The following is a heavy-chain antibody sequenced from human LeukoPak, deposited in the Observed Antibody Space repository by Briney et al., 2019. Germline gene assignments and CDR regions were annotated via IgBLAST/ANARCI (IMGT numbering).Heavy chain of an antibody. Sequence: GGSLRLSCAASGFTFSNYGMHWVRQAPGKGLESVAVISYDGSNKYYADSVKGRFTISRDNCKNTLYLQMNSLSPEDTAVYSCAKESGSRSYGAYFPHWGEGTLVTVSS. CDR3: AKESGSRSYGAYFPH. CDR1: GFTFSNYG. V-gene: IGHV3-30*18. J-gene: IGHJ1*01. D-gene: IGHD6-13*01. CDR2: ISYDGSNK.